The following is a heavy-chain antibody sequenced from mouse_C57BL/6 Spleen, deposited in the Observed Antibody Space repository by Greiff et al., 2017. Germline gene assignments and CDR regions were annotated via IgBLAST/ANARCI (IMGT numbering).Heavy chain of an antibody. CDR1: GYAFSSSW. CDR3: ARKGGIEAMDY. V-gene: IGHV1-82*01. J-gene: IGHJ4*01. Sequence: VQLQQSGPELVKPGASVKISCKASGYAFSSSWMNWVKQRPGKGLEWIGRIYPGDGDTTYNGKFKGKATLTADKSSSTAYMQLSSLTSEDSAVYFCARKGGIEAMDYWGQGTSVTVSS. CDR2: IYPGDGDT.